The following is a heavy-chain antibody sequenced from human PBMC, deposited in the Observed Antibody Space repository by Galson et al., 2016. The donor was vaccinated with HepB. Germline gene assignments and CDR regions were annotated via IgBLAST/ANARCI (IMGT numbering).Heavy chain of an antibody. CDR1: GGTFSSYA. Sequence: SVKVSCKASGGTFSSYAISWVRQAPGQGLEWMGGIIPIFGTANYAQKFQGRVTITADESTSTAYMEMSSLRSEGTAVYYFARGLGTIFGVVITDYYYYGMDVWGQGTTVTVSS. V-gene: IGHV1-69*13. CDR2: IIPIFGTA. CDR3: ARGLGTIFGVVITDYYYYGMDV. J-gene: IGHJ6*02. D-gene: IGHD3-3*01.